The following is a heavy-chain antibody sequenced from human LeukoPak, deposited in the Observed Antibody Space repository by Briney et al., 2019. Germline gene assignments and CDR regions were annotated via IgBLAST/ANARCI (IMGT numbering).Heavy chain of an antibody. CDR2: IYTSGST. CDR1: GGSISSGSYY. CDR3: ARTPRRGYSYENAFDI. D-gene: IGHD5-18*01. V-gene: IGHV4-61*02. J-gene: IGHJ3*02. Sequence: PSETLSLTXTVSGGSISSGSYYWSWIGQPAGKGLQWIGRIYTSGSTNYNPSLKSRVTISVDTSKNQFSLKLSSVTAADTAVYYCARTPRRGYSYENAFDIWGQGTMVTVSS.